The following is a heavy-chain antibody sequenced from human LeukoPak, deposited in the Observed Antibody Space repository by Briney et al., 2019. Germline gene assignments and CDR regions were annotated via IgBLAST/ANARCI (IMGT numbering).Heavy chain of an antibody. J-gene: IGHJ4*02. CDR2: IKQDGSEK. D-gene: IGHD1-26*01. V-gene: IGHV3-7*01. Sequence: PGGSVRLSCAASGSTFSGYWMNWVRQAPGKGLEWVANIKQDGSEKYYVDSVKGRFTISRDNAKNSLYLQMNSLRVEDTAVYYCARLRGSYSLDYWGQGTLVTVSS. CDR3: ARLRGSYSLDY. CDR1: GSTFSGYW.